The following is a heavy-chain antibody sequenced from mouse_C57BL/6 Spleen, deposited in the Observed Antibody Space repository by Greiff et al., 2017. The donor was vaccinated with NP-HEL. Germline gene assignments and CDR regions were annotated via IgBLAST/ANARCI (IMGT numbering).Heavy chain of an antibody. V-gene: IGHV5-6*01. CDR3: ARNGSSHDY. J-gene: IGHJ2*01. D-gene: IGHD1-1*01. CDR1: GFTFSSYG. Sequence: EVMLVESGGDLVKPGGSLKLSCAASGFTFSSYGMSWVRQTPDKRLEWVATISSGGSYTYYPDSVKGRFTISRDNAKNTLYLQLSSLKSEDTAMYYCARNGSSHDYWGQGTTLTVSS. CDR2: ISSGGSYT.